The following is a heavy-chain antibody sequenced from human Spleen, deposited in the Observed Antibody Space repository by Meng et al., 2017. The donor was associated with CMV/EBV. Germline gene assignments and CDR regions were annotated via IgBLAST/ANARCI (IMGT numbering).Heavy chain of an antibody. Sequence: VKLVSSGAGVTKPGASVEVSFKFFGYTLLELSVHWVRQAPGKGLEWMGGFDPEDGETIYAQKFQGRVTMTEDTSTDTAYMELSSLRSEDTAVYYCATDLVKGGWFDPWGQGTLVTVSS. CDR1: GYTLLELS. D-gene: IGHD4-23*01. CDR2: FDPEDGET. J-gene: IGHJ5*02. CDR3: ATDLVKGGWFDP. V-gene: IGHV1-24*01.